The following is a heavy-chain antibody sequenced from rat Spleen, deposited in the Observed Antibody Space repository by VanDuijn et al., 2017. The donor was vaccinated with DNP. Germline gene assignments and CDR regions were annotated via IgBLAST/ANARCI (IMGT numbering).Heavy chain of an antibody. V-gene: IGHV5-7*01. CDR1: GITFSDHN. CDR2: ISYDYSDT. CDR3: AGRPPPTRGPFDY. J-gene: IGHJ2*01. Sequence: EVQLVESGGGLVQPGRSMKLSCAASGITFSDHNMAWVRQAPKKSLEWVAIISYDYSDTYYRDSVKGRFTISRDNAKSTLYLQMDSLRSEDTATYYCAGRPPPTRGPFDYWGQGVTVTVSS. D-gene: IGHD1-4*01.